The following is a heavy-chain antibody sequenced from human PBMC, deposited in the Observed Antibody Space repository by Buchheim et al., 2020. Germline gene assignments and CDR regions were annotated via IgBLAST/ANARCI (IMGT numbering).Heavy chain of an antibody. CDR1: GGTFSSYA. Sequence: QVQLVQPGAEVKKPGSSVKVSCKASGGTFSSYAISWVRQAPGQGLEWMGRIIPILGIINYAQNFQGRVTITADKSTSTAYMELSSLRSEDTAVYYCARDETFRGSNPFDYWGQGTL. J-gene: IGHJ4*02. CDR3: ARDETFRGSNPFDY. D-gene: IGHD3-16*01. CDR2: IIPILGII. V-gene: IGHV1-69*04.